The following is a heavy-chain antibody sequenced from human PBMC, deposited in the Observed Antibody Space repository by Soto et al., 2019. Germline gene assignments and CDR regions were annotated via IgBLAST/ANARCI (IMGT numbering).Heavy chain of an antibody. CDR3: ARDLGGWPDY. J-gene: IGHJ4*02. CDR2: IKSKTDGGTT. Sequence: GGSLRLSCAVSGVTLTNVWMNWVRQAPGKGPEWVGRIKSKTDGGTTDYAAPVKGRFTISRDDSENTLYLQMNSLKTEDTAMYYCARDLGGWPDYWGQGTLVTVSS. CDR1: GVTLTNVW. V-gene: IGHV3-15*07. D-gene: IGHD2-15*01.